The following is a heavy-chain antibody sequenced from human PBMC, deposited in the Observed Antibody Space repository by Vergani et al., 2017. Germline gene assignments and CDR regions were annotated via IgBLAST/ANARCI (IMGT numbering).Heavy chain of an antibody. V-gene: IGHV5-51*03. Sequence: EVPLVLSGAEVKTPGESLTISCKGSGYSFTSYWIGCVREMPGQGLEWMGIIDPGGSDTRYRPSVQAQVPISADKSISTAYLQWRSLKASDTAMYYCARFGQWIRIWLFDYWGQGTLVTVSS. CDR1: GYSFTSYW. CDR2: IDPGGSDT. D-gene: IGHD5-12*01. J-gene: IGHJ4*02. CDR3: ARFGQWIRIWLFDY.